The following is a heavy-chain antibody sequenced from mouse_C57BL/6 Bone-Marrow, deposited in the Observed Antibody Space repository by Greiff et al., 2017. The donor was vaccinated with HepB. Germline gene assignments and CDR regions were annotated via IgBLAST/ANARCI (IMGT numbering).Heavy chain of an antibody. CDR1: GFTFSSYG. D-gene: IGHD2-3*01. CDR2: ISSGGSYT. CDR3: ARRIGRWFSDY. V-gene: IGHV5-6*01. Sequence: EVQGVESGGDLVKPGGSLKLSCAASGFTFSSYGMSWVRQTPDKRLEWVATISSGGSYTYYPDSVKGRFTISRDNAKNTLYLQMSSLKSDDTAMYYCARRIGRWFSDYWAQVTTLTVSS. J-gene: IGHJ2*01.